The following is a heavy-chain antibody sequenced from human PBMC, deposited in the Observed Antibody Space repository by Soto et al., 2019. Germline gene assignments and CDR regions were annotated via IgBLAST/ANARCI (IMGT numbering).Heavy chain of an antibody. CDR3: TRGASGYGNFDY. J-gene: IGHJ4*02. Sequence: EVQLVESGGGSVQPRGSLRLSCAASGFTFNTWMHWVRQAPGKGLVWLSRINSDGSSVTYADSVKGRFIISRDNAKDTLYLQMNSLTAEDTAIYYCTRGASGYGNFDYWGPGVLVTVSS. CDR1: GFTFNTW. CDR2: INSDGSSV. V-gene: IGHV3-74*03. D-gene: IGHD6-13*01.